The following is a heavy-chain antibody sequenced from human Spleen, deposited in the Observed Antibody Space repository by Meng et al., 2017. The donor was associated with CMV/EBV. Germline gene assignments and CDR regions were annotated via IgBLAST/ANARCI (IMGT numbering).Heavy chain of an antibody. Sequence: ASVKVSCKTSGYTFTGYQMDWVRQAPGQGPEWVGWINPKDGGVKYAQKFQGRVTMTADTSISTVYMELSRLTTDDTAVYYCARAKDTWGGFYFDFWGQGALVTVSS. CDR2: INPKDGGV. CDR1: GYTFTGYQ. J-gene: IGHJ4*02. CDR3: ARAKDTWGGFYFDF. V-gene: IGHV1-2*02. D-gene: IGHD3-3*01.